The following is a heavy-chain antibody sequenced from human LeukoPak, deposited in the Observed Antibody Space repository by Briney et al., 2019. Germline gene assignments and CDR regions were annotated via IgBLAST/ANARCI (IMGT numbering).Heavy chain of an antibody. J-gene: IGHJ4*02. CDR2: INHSGST. Sequence: SETLSLTCAVYGGSFSGYYWSWIRQPPGKGLEWIGEINHSGSTNYNPSLKSRVTISVDTSKNQFSLKLSSVTAADTAVYYRASHSSGYYRGLFDYWGQGTLVTVSS. D-gene: IGHD3-22*01. V-gene: IGHV4-34*01. CDR1: GGSFSGYY. CDR3: ASHSSGYYRGLFDY.